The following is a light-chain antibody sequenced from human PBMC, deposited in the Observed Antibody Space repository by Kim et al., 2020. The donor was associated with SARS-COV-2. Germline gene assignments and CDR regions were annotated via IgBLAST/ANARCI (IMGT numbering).Light chain of an antibody. Sequence: SVGNGVTITCRARQGINNYLAWYQQNPGKAPKLLIYSASTLYTGVPSRFTGFGSGTDFTLTISSLQPEDFATYYCQQVNGLPPVTFGGGTKVDIK. CDR2: SAS. CDR3: QQVNGLPPVT. V-gene: IGKV1-12*01. J-gene: IGKJ4*01. CDR1: QGINNY.